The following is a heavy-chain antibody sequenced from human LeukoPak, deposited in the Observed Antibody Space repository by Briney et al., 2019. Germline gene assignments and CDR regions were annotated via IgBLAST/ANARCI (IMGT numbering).Heavy chain of an antibody. CDR3: AREMTIFV. CDR1: GFSFRSYS. D-gene: IGHD3-3*01. Sequence: GGSLRLSCAASGFSFRSYSMNWVRQAPGKGLEWVSFISGSSSTIYYADSVRGRFTISRDNAKNSLYLQMNSLRAEDTAAFYCAREMTIFVWGKGTTVTVSS. CDR2: ISGSSSTI. V-gene: IGHV3-48*04. J-gene: IGHJ6*04.